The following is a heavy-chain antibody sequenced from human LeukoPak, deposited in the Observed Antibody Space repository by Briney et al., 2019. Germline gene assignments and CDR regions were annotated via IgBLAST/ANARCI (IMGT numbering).Heavy chain of an antibody. CDR1: GGSFSGYY. Sequence: SETLSLTCAVYGGSFSGYYWSWFRQPPGGGLEWIGEITHDGSANYNPSLKSRVTISVDTSKNQFSLNLNSVTAADTAVYYCARGTVDYCSGGSCYLYYFDSWGLGNLVTVSS. CDR3: ARGTVDYCSGGSCYLYYFDS. J-gene: IGHJ4*02. CDR2: ITHDGSA. V-gene: IGHV4-34*01. D-gene: IGHD2-15*01.